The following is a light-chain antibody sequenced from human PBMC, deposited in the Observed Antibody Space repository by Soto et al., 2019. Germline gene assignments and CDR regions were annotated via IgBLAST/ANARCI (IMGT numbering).Light chain of an antibody. Sequence: EIVLTQSPCTLSLSPGERATLSCRASQSVISNYLAWYQQKPGQAPRVLIYGASSRSAGIPDRFSGSGSGTDFTLTISRLEPEDFAVYYCQQYGSSGTFGQGTKV. V-gene: IGKV3-20*01. J-gene: IGKJ1*01. CDR2: GAS. CDR1: QSVISNY. CDR3: QQYGSSGT.